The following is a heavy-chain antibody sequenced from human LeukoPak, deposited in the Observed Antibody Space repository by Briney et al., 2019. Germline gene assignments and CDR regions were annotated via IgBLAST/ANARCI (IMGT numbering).Heavy chain of an antibody. J-gene: IGHJ3*02. V-gene: IGHV4-59*01. CDR1: GGSISSYY. CDR3: ARDRSVAFDI. CDR2: IYYSGST. Sequence: SETLSLTCTVSGGSISSYYWSWIRQPPGKGLEWIGYIYYSGSTNYNPSLKSRVTISVDTSKNQFSLKLSSVTAADTAVYYRARDRSVAFDIWGQGTMVTVSS.